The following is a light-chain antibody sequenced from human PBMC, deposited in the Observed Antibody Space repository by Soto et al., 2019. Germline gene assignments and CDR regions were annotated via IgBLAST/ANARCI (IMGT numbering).Light chain of an antibody. CDR3: QTWGTGIGV. CDR1: SGHSSSA. J-gene: IGLJ3*02. CDR2: LNSDGSH. Sequence: QSVLTQSPSASASLGASVKLTCTLSSGHSSSAIAWHQQQPEKGPRYLMKLNSDGSHTKGDGIPDRFSGSSSGAERYLTISSLQSEDEADYYCQTWGTGIGVFGGGTNGTVL. V-gene: IGLV4-69*01.